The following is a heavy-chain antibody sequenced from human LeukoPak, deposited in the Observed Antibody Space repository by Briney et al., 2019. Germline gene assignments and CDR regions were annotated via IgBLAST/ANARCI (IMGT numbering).Heavy chain of an antibody. Sequence: ASVKVSCKASGYTFTGYYMHWVRQAPGQGLEWMGWNNPNSGGTNYAQKFQGWVTMTRDTSISTAYMELSRLRSDDTAVYYCARGADYVNWFDPWGQGTLVTVSS. CDR2: NNPNSGGT. J-gene: IGHJ5*02. CDR1: GYTFTGYY. CDR3: ARGADYVNWFDP. V-gene: IGHV1-2*04. D-gene: IGHD4-17*01.